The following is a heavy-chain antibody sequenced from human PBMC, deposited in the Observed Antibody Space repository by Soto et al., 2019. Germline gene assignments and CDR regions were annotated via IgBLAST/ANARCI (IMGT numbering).Heavy chain of an antibody. D-gene: IGHD2-2*01. V-gene: IGHV4-31*03. CDR1: GGSISSGGYY. J-gene: IGHJ5*02. CDR2: IYYSGST. Sequence: SETLSLTCTVSGGSISSGGYYWSWIRQHPGKGLEWIGYIYYSGSTYYNPSLKSRVTISVDTSKNQFSLKLSSVTAADTAVYYCARGVVVPAADLLAWFDPWGQGTLFTVSS. CDR3: ARGVVVPAADLLAWFDP.